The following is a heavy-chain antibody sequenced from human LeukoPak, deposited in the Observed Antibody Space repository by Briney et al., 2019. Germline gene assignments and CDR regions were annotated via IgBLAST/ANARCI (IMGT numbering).Heavy chain of an antibody. Sequence: GGSLRLSCAAPGFTFSTYAMHWVRQAPGKGLEWVAVISYDGSNKYYADSVKGRFTISRDNSKNTLYLQMHSLRAEDTAVYFCAKDRLNAGWNEFDYWGQGTLVTVSS. J-gene: IGHJ4*02. V-gene: IGHV3-30*18. D-gene: IGHD6-19*01. CDR1: GFTFSTYA. CDR2: ISYDGSNK. CDR3: AKDRLNAGWNEFDY.